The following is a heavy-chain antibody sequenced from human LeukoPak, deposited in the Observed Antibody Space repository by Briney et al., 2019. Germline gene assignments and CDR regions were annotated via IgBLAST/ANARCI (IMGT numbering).Heavy chain of an antibody. J-gene: IGHJ5*02. D-gene: IGHD1-1*01. CDR3: ARRLRYARGWFDP. CDR2: INHSGST. Sequence: SETLSHTCAVYGGSFSGYYWSWIRQPPGKGLEWIGEINHSGSTNYNPSLKSRVTISVDTSKNQFSLKLSSVTAADTAVYYCARRLRYARGWFDPWGQGTLVTVSS. CDR1: GGSFSGYY. V-gene: IGHV4-34*01.